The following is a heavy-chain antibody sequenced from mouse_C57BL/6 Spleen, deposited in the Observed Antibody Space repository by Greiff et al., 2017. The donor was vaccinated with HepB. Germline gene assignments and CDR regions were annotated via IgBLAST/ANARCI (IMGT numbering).Heavy chain of an antibody. CDR2: INPSSGYT. CDR1: GYTFTSYT. J-gene: IGHJ2*01. D-gene: IGHD2-4*01. CDR3: ARGDYDY. V-gene: IGHV1-4*01. Sequence: QVQLQQSGAELARPGASVKMSCKASGYTFTSYTMHRVKQRPGQGLEWIGYINPSSGYTKYNQKFKDKATLTADKSSSTAYMQLSSLTSEDSAVYYCARGDYDYWGQGTTLTVSS.